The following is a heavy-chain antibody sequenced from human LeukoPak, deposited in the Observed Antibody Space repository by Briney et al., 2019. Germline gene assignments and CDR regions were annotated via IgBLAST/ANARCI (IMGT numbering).Heavy chain of an antibody. Sequence: GGSLRLSCAASGFTFSNYAMSWVRQAPGKGLEWVSTISGSGGSTYYADSVKGRFTISRDNSKNTLYLQMDSLRAEDTAVYYCAKGAEWLVQYFDYWGQGTLVTVSS. CDR1: GFTFSNYA. V-gene: IGHV3-23*01. CDR3: AKGAEWLVQYFDY. CDR2: ISGSGGST. J-gene: IGHJ4*02. D-gene: IGHD6-19*01.